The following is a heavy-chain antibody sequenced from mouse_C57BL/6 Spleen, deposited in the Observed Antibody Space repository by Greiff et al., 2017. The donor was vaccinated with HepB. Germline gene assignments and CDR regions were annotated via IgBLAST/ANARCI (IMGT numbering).Heavy chain of an antibody. CDR2: IDPEDGDT. V-gene: IGHV14-2*01. Sequence: VQLQQSGAELVKPGASVKLSCTASGFNFKDYYMPWVKQRPEQGLEWIGRIDPEDGDTNYAPNFQGKATITADTSSNTAYLQLSSLTSEDTAVYYCARGTTVVAYYYAMDYWGQGTAVTVAS. J-gene: IGHJ4*01. D-gene: IGHD1-1*01. CDR3: ARGTTVVAYYYAMDY. CDR1: GFNFKDYY.